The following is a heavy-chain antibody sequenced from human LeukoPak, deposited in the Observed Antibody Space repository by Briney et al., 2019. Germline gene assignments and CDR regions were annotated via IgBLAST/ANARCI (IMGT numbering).Heavy chain of an antibody. V-gene: IGHV4-34*01. Sequence: PSETLSLTCAVYGGSFSGYYWSWIRQPPGKGLEWIGEINHSGSTNYNPSLKSRVTISVDTSKNQFSLKLSSVTAADTAVYYCARAYYDFWSGYQFDYWGQGTLVTVSS. CDR2: INHSGST. D-gene: IGHD3-3*01. J-gene: IGHJ4*02. CDR1: GGSFSGYY. CDR3: ARAYYDFWSGYQFDY.